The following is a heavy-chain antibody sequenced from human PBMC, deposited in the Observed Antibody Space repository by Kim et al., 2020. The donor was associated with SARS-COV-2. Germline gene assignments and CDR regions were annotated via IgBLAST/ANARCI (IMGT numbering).Heavy chain of an antibody. D-gene: IGHD3-3*01. CDR3: ARVRFSITIFGVVTRLFDY. CDR1: GGSISSGDYY. CDR2: IYYSGST. J-gene: IGHJ4*02. V-gene: IGHV4-30-4*01. Sequence: SETLSLTCTVSGGSISSGDYYWSWIRQPPGKGLEWIGYIYYSGSTYYNPSLKSRVTISVDTSKNQFFLKLSSVTAADTAVYYCARVRFSITIFGVVTRLFDYWAREPWSPSPQ.